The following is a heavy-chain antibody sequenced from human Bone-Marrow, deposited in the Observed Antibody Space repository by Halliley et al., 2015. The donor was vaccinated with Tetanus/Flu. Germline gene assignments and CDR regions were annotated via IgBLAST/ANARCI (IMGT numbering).Heavy chain of an antibody. J-gene: IGHJ4*02. CDR3: ARDNGIAVAEFDY. D-gene: IGHD6-19*01. CDR2: IYSSGNT. V-gene: IGHV4-59*01. CDR1: GGSITDYY. Sequence: TLSLTCTVSGGSITDYYWSWIRQPPGKGLEWIGYIYSSGNTDSNPSLKSRVTISIDTSKKQFSLKVRSVTAADTAVYYCARDNGIAVAEFDYWDQGTLVTVSS.